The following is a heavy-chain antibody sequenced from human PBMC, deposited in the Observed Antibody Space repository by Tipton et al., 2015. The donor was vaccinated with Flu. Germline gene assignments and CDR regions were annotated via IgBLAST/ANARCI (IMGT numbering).Heavy chain of an antibody. CDR2: ISGDGYST. V-gene: IGHV3-23*01. CDR1: GFTFNNYA. J-gene: IGHJ4*02. D-gene: IGHD6-19*01. Sequence: SLRLSCGASGFTFNNYAMNWVRQAPGKGLEWVSAISGDGYSTYYADPAKGRFTISRDNSRNTLYLFIDNPGVGDTAVYYCAKGLSSGWYPLFGHWGQGTLVTVSS. CDR3: AKGLSSGWYPLFGH.